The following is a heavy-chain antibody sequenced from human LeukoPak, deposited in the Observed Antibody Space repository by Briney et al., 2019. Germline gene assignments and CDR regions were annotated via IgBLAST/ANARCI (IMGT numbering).Heavy chain of an antibody. J-gene: IGHJ5*02. CDR1: GGSISTGSYY. V-gene: IGHV4-61*02. D-gene: IGHD1-7*01. CDR3: ARDGGLELPLGWFDP. CDR2: IFFSGRT. Sequence: SQTLSLTCTVSGGSISTGSYYWTWIRQPAGKGLEWVGRIFFSGRTNYKPSLKSRVTVSEDPSKNQFSLTLTSLTPEDTGVYYCARDGGLELPLGWFDPWGQGTLVIVSS.